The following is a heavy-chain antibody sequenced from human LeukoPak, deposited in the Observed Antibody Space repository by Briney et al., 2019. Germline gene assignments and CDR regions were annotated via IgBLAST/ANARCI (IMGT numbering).Heavy chain of an antibody. CDR1: GFTFSSYG. CDR2: IRYDGSNK. CDR3: AKDHRPSIAAAGIFDY. V-gene: IGHV3-30*02. J-gene: IGHJ4*02. D-gene: IGHD6-13*01. Sequence: GGSLRLSCAASGFTFSSYGMHWVRQAPGKGLEWVAFIRYDGSNKYYADSVKGRFTISRDNSKNTLYLQMNSLRAEDTAVYYCAKDHRPSIAAAGIFDYWGQGTLVTVSS.